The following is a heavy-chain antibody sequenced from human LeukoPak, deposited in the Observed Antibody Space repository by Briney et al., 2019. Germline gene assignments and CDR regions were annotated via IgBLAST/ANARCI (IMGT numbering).Heavy chain of an antibody. CDR3: AKGSWSTITDYYYYMDV. V-gene: IGHV3-23*01. Sequence: PGGSLRLSCVASGFTFYNHAMNWVRQAPGKGLEWVSATSGSGDPTYYADSVKGRFTISRDNSKNTLYLQMNSLRAEDTAVYYCAKGSWSTITDYYYYMDVWGKGTTVTVSS. CDR1: GFTFYNHA. D-gene: IGHD5/OR15-5a*01. CDR2: TSGSGDPT. J-gene: IGHJ6*03.